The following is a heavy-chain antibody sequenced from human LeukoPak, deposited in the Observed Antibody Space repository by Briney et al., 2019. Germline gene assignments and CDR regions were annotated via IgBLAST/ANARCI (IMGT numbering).Heavy chain of an antibody. D-gene: IGHD6-19*01. CDR3: AKNIGIAVAGTLRAFDI. Sequence: GRSLRLSCAASGFTFDTYGMSWVRQAPGKGLEWVSSIRGSGNYMYYKDSVKGRFTISTDNSKNTLYLQMNSLRAEDTAVYNCAKNIGIAVAGTLRAFDIWGQGTMVTVSS. CDR1: GFTFDTYG. CDR2: IRGSGNYM. J-gene: IGHJ3*02. V-gene: IGHV3-23*01.